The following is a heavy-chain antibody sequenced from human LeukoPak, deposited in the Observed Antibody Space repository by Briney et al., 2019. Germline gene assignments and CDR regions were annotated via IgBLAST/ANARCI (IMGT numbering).Heavy chain of an antibody. D-gene: IGHD3-10*01. CDR1: GFTFSSYG. CDR2: ISYDGSNK. V-gene: IGHV3-30*18. Sequence: GGSLRLSCAASGFTFSSYGMHWVRQAPGKGLEWVAVISYDGSNKYYADSVKGRFTISRDNSKNTLYLQMNSLRAGDTAVYYCAKDNYYGSGSYYSFLYGMDVWGKGTTVTVSS. J-gene: IGHJ6*04. CDR3: AKDNYYGSGSYYSFLYGMDV.